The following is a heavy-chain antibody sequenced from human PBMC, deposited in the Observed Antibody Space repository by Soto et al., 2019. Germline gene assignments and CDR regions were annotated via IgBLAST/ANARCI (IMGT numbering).Heavy chain of an antibody. Sequence: EVQLVESGGGLVQPGGSLKLSCAASGFTFSGSAMHWVRQASGKGLEWVGRIRSKANSYATAYAASVKGRFTISRDDSKNTAYLQMNSLKTEDTAVYYCTRQTEYSSSSIYPTYYMDVWGKGTTVPVSS. D-gene: IGHD6-6*01. V-gene: IGHV3-73*01. CDR3: TRQTEYSSSSIYPTYYMDV. CDR1: GFTFSGSA. CDR2: IRSKANSYAT. J-gene: IGHJ6*03.